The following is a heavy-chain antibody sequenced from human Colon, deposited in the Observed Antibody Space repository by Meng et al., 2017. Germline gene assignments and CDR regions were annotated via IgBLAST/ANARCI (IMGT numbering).Heavy chain of an antibody. Sequence: QVQVVESGGGLVKHGGSLRLACAASGFTFRYYYMTWIRQAPGKGLEWVSHISSSGKIIDYADSVKGRFTISRDNANNSLYLQMDSQTADDTAVYYCARDHGTGLDHWGQGALVTASS. CDR1: GFTFRYYY. J-gene: IGHJ4*02. CDR2: ISSSGKII. CDR3: ARDHGTGLDH. V-gene: IGHV3-11*01. D-gene: IGHD1-14*01.